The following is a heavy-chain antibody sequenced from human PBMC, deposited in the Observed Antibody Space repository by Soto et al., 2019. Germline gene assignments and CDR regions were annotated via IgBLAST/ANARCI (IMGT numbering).Heavy chain of an antibody. J-gene: IGHJ4*02. CDR1: GYTFTSYA. V-gene: IGHV1-3*01. D-gene: IGHD6-19*01. CDR3: VTSRVSIAVAGETEYYFDY. CDR2: INAGNGNT. Sequence: ASVKVSCKASGYTFTSYAMHWVRQAPGQRLEWMGWINAGNGNTKYSQKFQGRVTITRDTSASTAYMELSSLRSDDTAVYYCVTSRVSIAVAGETEYYFDYWGQGTLVTVYS.